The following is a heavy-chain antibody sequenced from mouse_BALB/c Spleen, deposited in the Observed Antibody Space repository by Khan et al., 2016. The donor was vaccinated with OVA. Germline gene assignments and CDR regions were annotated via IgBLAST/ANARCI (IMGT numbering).Heavy chain of an antibody. CDR3: ARSRCNYLLDL. V-gene: IGHV9-1*02. J-gene: IGHJ2*01. CDR1: GYTFTDYA. Sequence: QIQLVQSGPELKKPGETVRISCKASGYTFTDYAVNWVKQAPGKGLMWMGWINTYTGEATYVDEFKGRFAFSLETSASTAHLQIYNLKNEDMATYCCARSRCNYLLDLWGQGTTLTVSS. CDR2: INTYTGEA. D-gene: IGHD2-1*01.